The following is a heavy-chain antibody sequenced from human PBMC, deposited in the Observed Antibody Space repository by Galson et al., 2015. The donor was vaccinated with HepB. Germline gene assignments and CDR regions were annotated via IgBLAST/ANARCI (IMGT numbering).Heavy chain of an antibody. CDR2: INPKSGDT. CDR3: ARAETSDY. Sequence: SVKVSCKASGYTFTDSYMHWVRQAPGQGLEWMGWINPKSGDTNYAQKFQGRVTMTRDTSITTAYMELSSLRSDDTAVYYCARAETSDYWGQGTLVTVSS. V-gene: IGHV1-2*02. CDR1: GYTFTDSY. J-gene: IGHJ4*02.